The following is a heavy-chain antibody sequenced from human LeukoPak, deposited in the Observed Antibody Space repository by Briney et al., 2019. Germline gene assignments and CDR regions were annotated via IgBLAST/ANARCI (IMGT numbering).Heavy chain of an antibody. CDR2: IYSGGST. J-gene: IGHJ4*02. V-gene: IGHV3-53*01. CDR3: ATSNYYDSSGLDY. D-gene: IGHD3-22*01. CDR1: GFTFSNAW. Sequence: GGSLRLSCATSGFTFSNAWMNWVRQAPGKGLEWVSVIYSGGSTYYADSVKGRFTISRDNSKNTLYLQMNSLRAEDTAVYYCATSNYYDSSGLDYWGQGTLVTVSS.